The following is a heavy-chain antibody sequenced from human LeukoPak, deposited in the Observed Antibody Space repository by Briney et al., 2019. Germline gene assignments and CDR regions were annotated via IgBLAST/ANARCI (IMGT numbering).Heavy chain of an antibody. CDR1: GIIFSSYW. CDR2: IKQDGNEK. Sequence: GGSLRLSCAASGIIFSSYWMNWVRQSPGKGLEWVANIKQDGNEKYYVDSVKGRFTISRDNANNLLYLEMNSLRAEDAAIYYCARGGSRVTTAGTMDVWGLGTTVTVFS. CDR3: ARGGSRVTTAGTMDV. V-gene: IGHV3-7*03. D-gene: IGHD1-14*01. J-gene: IGHJ6*04.